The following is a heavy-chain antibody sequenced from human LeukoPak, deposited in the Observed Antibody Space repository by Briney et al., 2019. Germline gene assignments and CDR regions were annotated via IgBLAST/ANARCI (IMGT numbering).Heavy chain of an antibody. CDR2: IHHSGSI. CDR1: GVSISSNLW. Sequence: SETLSLTCAVSGVSISSNLWWTWVRQPPGKGLEWIAEIHHSGSINYNPSLKSRVTISVDKAKNQFSLQLNSVTPEDTAMYYCARDGAPINTMLDCWGQGTLVTVSS. CDR3: ARDGAPINTMLDC. J-gene: IGHJ4*02. D-gene: IGHD5-24*01. V-gene: IGHV4-4*02.